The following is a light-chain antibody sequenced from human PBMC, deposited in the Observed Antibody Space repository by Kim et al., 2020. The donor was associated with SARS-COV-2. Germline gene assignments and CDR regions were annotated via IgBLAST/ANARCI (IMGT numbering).Light chain of an antibody. J-gene: IGKJ1*01. Sequence: IQLTQSPSSVSASVGDRVTITCRASQDINTCLGWYQQKPGKAPKLLIYGASNLQSGVPSRFSGSGSGTDFTLTICRLQPDDCATYYCQQANSFHPWTFFQGTKVDIK. CDR1: QDINTC. CDR2: GAS. CDR3: QQANSFHPWT. V-gene: IGKV1-12*01.